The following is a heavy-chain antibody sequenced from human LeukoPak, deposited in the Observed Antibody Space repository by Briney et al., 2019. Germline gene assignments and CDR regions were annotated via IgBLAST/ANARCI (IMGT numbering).Heavy chain of an antibody. CDR1: GFTLSSYS. CDR2: ISSSSGTI. J-gene: IGHJ6*02. Sequence: GGSLRLSCAASGFTLSSYSMKWVRQAPGKGLEWVSYISSSSGTIYYADSVKGRFTISRDNAKNSLYLQMNSLRDEDTAVYYCARDGAALSSGRYLYYGMDVWGQGTTVTVSS. CDR3: ARDGAALSSGRYLYYGMDV. V-gene: IGHV3-48*02. D-gene: IGHD6-19*01.